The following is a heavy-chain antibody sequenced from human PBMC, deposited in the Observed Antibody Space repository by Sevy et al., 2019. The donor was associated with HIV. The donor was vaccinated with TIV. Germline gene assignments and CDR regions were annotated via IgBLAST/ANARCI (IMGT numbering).Heavy chain of an antibody. V-gene: IGHV3-49*03. Sequence: GGSLRLSCSASGFTFGEYAMSWFRQAPGKGLEWVSFIRSQPYGGTTDYAESVKGRFTFSRDNSKSIAYLQMNTLKTEDTAVYYCSRVGSRSRTAFDLWGQGTMVTVSS. CDR1: GFTFGEYA. J-gene: IGHJ3*01. CDR3: SRVGSRSRTAFDL. D-gene: IGHD3-16*02. CDR2: IRSQPYGGTT.